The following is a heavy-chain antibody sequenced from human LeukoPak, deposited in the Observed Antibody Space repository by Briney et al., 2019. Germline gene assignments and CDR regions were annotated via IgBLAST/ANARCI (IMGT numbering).Heavy chain of an antibody. Sequence: ASVKVSCKASGYTFTSYYMHWVRQAPGQGLEWMGIINPSGGSTSYAQKFQGRVTITADESTSTAYMELSSLRSEDTAVYYCASRSDYDFWSGYQNYYFDYWGQGTLVTVSS. V-gene: IGHV1-46*01. CDR1: GYTFTSYY. CDR3: ASRSDYDFWSGYQNYYFDY. D-gene: IGHD3-3*01. J-gene: IGHJ4*02. CDR2: INPSGGST.